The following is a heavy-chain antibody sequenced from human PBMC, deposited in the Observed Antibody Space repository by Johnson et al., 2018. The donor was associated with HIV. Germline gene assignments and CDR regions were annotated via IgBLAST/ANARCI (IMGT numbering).Heavy chain of an antibody. CDR1: GFTFSSHA. CDR3: AKDSQAPAIFGVVMPQNGVDI. V-gene: IGHV3-30*04. D-gene: IGHD3-3*01. CDR2: ISFDGTSK. Sequence: QVQLVESGGGVVQPGRSLRLSCAASGFTFSSHAMHWVRQAPGKGLEWVAFISFDGTSKYYADSVKGRFTISRDNSKNTVYLQMNSLRVEGTSVYYCAKDSQAPAIFGVVMPQNGVDIWGQGTMVTVSS. J-gene: IGHJ3*02.